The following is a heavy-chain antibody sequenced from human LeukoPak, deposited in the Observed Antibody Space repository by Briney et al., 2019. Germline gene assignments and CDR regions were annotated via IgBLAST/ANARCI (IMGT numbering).Heavy chain of an antibody. J-gene: IGHJ4*02. V-gene: IGHV4-59*01. D-gene: IGHD5-24*01. CDR3: AGSKVEMATIWDY. Sequence: SETLSLTCTVSGGSIRRYYWSWIRQPPGQGLEWIGYIFYSGSTNYNPSLRSRVTISIDTSKTLFSLKVSSVTAADTAVYYCAGSKVEMATIWDYWGQGTLVTVSS. CDR2: IFYSGST. CDR1: GGSIRRYY.